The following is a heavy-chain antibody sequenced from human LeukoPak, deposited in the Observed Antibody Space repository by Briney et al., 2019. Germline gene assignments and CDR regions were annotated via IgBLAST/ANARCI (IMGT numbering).Heavy chain of an antibody. CDR1: GFTFSDYY. Sequence: PGGSLRLSCAASGFTFSDYYMSWIRQAPGKGLEWVSYISSSGSSIYYADSVKGRFTISRDNAKNSLYLQMNSLSAEVTAVYYCARVGGVIAFPWFDPWGQGTLVTVSS. CDR2: ISSSGSSI. J-gene: IGHJ5*02. V-gene: IGHV3-11*01. CDR3: ARVGGVIAFPWFDP. D-gene: IGHD3-16*02.